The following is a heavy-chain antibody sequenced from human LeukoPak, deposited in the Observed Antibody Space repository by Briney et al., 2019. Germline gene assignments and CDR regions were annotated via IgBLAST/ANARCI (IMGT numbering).Heavy chain of an antibody. CDR2: ISSSGSTI. D-gene: IGHD5-24*01. J-gene: IGHJ3*02. CDR3: ARDARRDGYNYGAFDI. Sequence: GGSLRLSCAASGFTFSDYYMSWIRQAPGKGLEWVSYISSSGSTIYYADSVKGRFTISRDNAKNSLYLQMNSLRAEDTAVYYCARDARRDGYNYGAFDIWGQGTMVTVSS. CDR1: GFTFSDYY. V-gene: IGHV3-11*04.